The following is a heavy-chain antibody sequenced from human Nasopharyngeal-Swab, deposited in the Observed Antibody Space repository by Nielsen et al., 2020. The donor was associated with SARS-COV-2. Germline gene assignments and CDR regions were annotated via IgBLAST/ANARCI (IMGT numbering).Heavy chain of an antibody. CDR3: AEKGYTSSWYFY. D-gene: IGHD6-13*01. J-gene: IGHJ4*02. V-gene: IGHV4-34*01. CDR1: GGSFSGYC. Sequence: SETLSLTCAMYGGSFSGYCWSWIRQPPGKGLEWNGEINHSGSTDYNPSHKSRVTISLDTSKNQFSLKLRSVTAADTAVYYCAEKGYTSSWYFYWGQGTLVTVSS. CDR2: INHSGST.